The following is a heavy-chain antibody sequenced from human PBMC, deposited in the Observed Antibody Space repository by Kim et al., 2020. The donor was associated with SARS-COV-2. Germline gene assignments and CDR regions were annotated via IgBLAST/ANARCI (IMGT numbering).Heavy chain of an antibody. Sequence: GGSLRLSCAASGFIFSTYSMNWVRQAPGKGLEWVSSISSTSSYIYYADSVRGRFTISRDNAKNSLYLQMNSLRAEDTAVYYCAAYCTSTTCFDYWGQGTLVTVSS. CDR3: AAYCTSTTCFDY. V-gene: IGHV3-21*01. J-gene: IGHJ4*02. D-gene: IGHD2-2*01. CDR2: ISSTSSYI. CDR1: GFIFSTYS.